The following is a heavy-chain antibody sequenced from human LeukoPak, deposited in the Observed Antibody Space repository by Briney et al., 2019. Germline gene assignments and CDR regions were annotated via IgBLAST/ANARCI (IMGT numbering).Heavy chain of an antibody. CDR2: IHYNGNT. Sequence: KSSETLSLTCTVSGGSISSSDYYWGWIRQPPGKGLEWIASIHYNGNTYYNPSFMSRAAISMDTSKNQFSLRLSSVTAADTAVYYCARQTMAATGYYFDYWGQGALVTVSS. CDR1: GGSISSSDYY. CDR3: ARQTMAATGYYFDY. D-gene: IGHD1-26*01. V-gene: IGHV4-39*01. J-gene: IGHJ4*02.